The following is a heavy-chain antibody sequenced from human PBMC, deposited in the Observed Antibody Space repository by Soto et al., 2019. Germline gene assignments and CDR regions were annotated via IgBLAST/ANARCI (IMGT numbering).Heavy chain of an antibody. CDR1: GGSISSGAYY. Sequence: SETLSLTCTVSGGSISSGAYYWSWIRQHPGRGLEWIGYIYYSGSTYYNASLKSRVTISVDTSKSQFSLKLSSVTAADTAVYYCARVRSGVGYNWFDPWGQGTLVTVSS. D-gene: IGHD3-16*01. V-gene: IGHV4-31*03. J-gene: IGHJ5*02. CDR2: IYYSGST. CDR3: ARVRSGVGYNWFDP.